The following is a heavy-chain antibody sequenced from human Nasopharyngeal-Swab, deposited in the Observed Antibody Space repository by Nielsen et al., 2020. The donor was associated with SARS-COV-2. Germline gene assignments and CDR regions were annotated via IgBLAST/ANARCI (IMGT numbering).Heavy chain of an antibody. J-gene: IGHJ4*02. Sequence: ASAKVSCKASGYTFTSYDINWVRQATGQGLEWMGWMNPNSGNAGYAQKFQGRVTMTRNTSISTAYMELSSLRSEDPAVYYCARVSPLPYSSSWYYFDYWGQGALVTVSS. V-gene: IGHV1-8*01. CDR1: GYTFTSYD. CDR3: ARVSPLPYSSSWYYFDY. CDR2: MNPNSGNA. D-gene: IGHD6-13*01.